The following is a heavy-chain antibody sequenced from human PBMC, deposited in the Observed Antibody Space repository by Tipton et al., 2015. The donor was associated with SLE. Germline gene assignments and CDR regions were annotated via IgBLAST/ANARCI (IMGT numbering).Heavy chain of an antibody. V-gene: IGHV3-33*08. J-gene: IGHJ4*02. Sequence: SLRLSCAASGFTFSSYAMHWVRQAPGKGLEWVAAVWSDGSNNYYADSVKGRFTISRDNSKNTVYLQMNSVRAEDTAVYYCTREARGSDYWGQGNLVTVSS. CDR2: VWSDGSNN. CDR1: GFTFSSYA. CDR3: TREARGSDY.